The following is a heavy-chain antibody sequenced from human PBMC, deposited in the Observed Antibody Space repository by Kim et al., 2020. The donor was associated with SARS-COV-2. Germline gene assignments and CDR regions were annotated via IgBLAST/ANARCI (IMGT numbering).Heavy chain of an antibody. Sequence: ASVKVSCKASGYTFTGYYIHWVRQAPGQGLEWMGWIYPNSGVTSYAQKFQGRVTVTRDTSINTVYMELSRPTSDDTAVYYCTREDYWGQGSQVTVSS. CDR1: GYTFTGYY. CDR3: TREDY. J-gene: IGHJ4*02. CDR2: IYPNSGVT. V-gene: IGHV1-2*02.